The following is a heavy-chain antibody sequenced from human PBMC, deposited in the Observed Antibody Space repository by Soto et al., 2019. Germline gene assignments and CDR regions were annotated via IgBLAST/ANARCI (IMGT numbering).Heavy chain of an antibody. CDR2: INHSGST. CDR1: GGSLSGYY. CDR3: ARDKITGLFDY. Sequence: SETLSLTCAVYGGSLSGYYWTWIRQPPGTGLEWIGEINHSGSTNYNPSLKSRVTISVDTSKNQFSLKLTSVTAADTAVYYCARDKITGLFDYRGPGTLVTVS. V-gene: IGHV4-34*01. J-gene: IGHJ4*02. D-gene: IGHD2-8*02.